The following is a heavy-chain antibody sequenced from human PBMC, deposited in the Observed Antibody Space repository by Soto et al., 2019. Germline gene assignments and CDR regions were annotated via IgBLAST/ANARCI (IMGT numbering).Heavy chain of an antibody. D-gene: IGHD4-4*01. V-gene: IGHV1-69*13. CDR3: ASPGATVTTPYYYYGMDV. Sequence: SVKVSCKASGGTFSSYAISWVRQAPGRGLEWMGGIIPIFGTANYAQKFQGRVTITADESTSTAYMELSSLRSEDTAVYYCASPGATVTTPYYYYGMDVWGQGTTVTVSS. CDR2: IIPIFGTA. J-gene: IGHJ6*02. CDR1: GGTFSSYA.